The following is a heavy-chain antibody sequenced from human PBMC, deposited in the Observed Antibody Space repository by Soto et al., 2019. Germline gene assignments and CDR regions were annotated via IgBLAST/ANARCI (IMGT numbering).Heavy chain of an antibody. CDR2: IYYSGST. CDR3: ARDRAVVVAATRADYYYYGMDV. CDR1: GGSISSGDYY. Sequence: SETLSLTCTVSGGSISSGDYYWSWIRQPPGKGLEWIGYIYYSGSTYYNPSLKSRVTISVDTSKNQFSLKLSSVTAADTAVYYCARDRAVVVAATRADYYYYGMDVWGQGTTVTVSS. V-gene: IGHV4-30-4*01. J-gene: IGHJ6*02. D-gene: IGHD2-15*01.